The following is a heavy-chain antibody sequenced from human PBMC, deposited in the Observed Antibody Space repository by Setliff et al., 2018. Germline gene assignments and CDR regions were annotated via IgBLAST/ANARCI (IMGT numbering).Heavy chain of an antibody. V-gene: IGHV1-8*02. CDR2: MNPNNGNT. J-gene: IGHJ3*02. D-gene: IGHD3-22*01. CDR3: ARSYYYDSSGYYYDSNYDAFDI. Sequence: ASVKVSCKASGYTFINYEINWVRQATGQGLEWMGGMNPNNGNTGYAQKFQGRVTMTRNTSISTAYMELSSLRSEDTAVYYCARSYYYDSSGYYYDSNYDAFDIWGQGTMVTVSS. CDR1: GYTFINYE.